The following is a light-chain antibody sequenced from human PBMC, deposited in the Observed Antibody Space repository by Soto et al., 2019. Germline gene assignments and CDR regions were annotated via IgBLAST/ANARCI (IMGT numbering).Light chain of an antibody. CDR3: QQYNSWPS. Sequence: EIVMTQCPATLSVSPGERATLSCRASQSVSSNLAWYQQKPGQAPRLLIDGASTRATGIPARFSGSGSGTEFTLTISCLQSEDVAVYYCQQYNSWPSFGQGTKVDIK. CDR1: QSVSSN. CDR2: GAS. J-gene: IGKJ1*01. V-gene: IGKV3-15*01.